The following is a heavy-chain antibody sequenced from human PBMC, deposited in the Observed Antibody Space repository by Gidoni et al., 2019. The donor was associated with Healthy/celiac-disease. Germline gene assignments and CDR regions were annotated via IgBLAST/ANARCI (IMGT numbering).Heavy chain of an antibody. CDR3: ARVTVGAFDI. D-gene: IGHD1-20*01. V-gene: IGHV3-33*01. CDR1: GFTFSNYD. Sequence: QVQLVESGGGVVQPGRSLRRSCAAAGFTFSNYDMHWVRQAPGKGLEWVAVIWYDGSNKYYAESVNGRFTIYRDNSKNTLYLQMNILRAEDTAVYYCARVTVGAFDIWGQGTMVTVSS. J-gene: IGHJ3*02. CDR2: IWYDGSNK.